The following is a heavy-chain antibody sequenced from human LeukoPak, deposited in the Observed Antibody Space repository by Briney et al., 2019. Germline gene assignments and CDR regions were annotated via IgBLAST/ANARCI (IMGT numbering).Heavy chain of an antibody. Sequence: SETLSLTCAVYGGSFSGHYWSWIRQPPGKGLEWIGRIYTSGSTNYNPSLKSRVTMSVDTSKNQFSLKLSSVTAADTAVYYCARDPALDYWGQGTLVTVSS. CDR3: ARDPALDY. J-gene: IGHJ4*02. CDR1: GGSFSGHY. V-gene: IGHV4-4*07. CDR2: IYTSGST. D-gene: IGHD2-2*01.